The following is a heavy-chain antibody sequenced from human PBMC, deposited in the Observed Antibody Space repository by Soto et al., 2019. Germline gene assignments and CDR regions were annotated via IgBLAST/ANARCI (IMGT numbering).Heavy chain of an antibody. CDR2: ISANDVGT. V-gene: IGHV3-23*01. D-gene: IGHD1-20*01. CDR3: AKAKNDYNWDNRPPFDY. CDR1: GFTLRNYA. J-gene: IGHJ4*02. Sequence: GGSLRRSCEASGFTLRNYAMTWIRHAPGKGLEWVSLISANDVGTYYAESVKTRFTISTDQSRNTVYLQMDSLRADDTAIYYCAKAKNDYNWDNRPPFDYWGQGTLVTVSS.